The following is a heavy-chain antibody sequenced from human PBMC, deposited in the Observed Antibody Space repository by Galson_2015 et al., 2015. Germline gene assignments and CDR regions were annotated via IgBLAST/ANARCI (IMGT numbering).Heavy chain of an antibody. Sequence: SLRLSCAASGFTFSGYAMSWVRQAPGKGLEWVSAISGSGGSTYYADSVKGRFTISRDNSKNTLYLQMNSLRAEDTAVYYCAKVGGSSWYFSAYYWGQGTLVTVSS. J-gene: IGHJ4*02. CDR1: GFTFSGYA. V-gene: IGHV3-23*01. CDR3: AKVGGSSWYFSAYY. CDR2: ISGSGGST. D-gene: IGHD6-13*01.